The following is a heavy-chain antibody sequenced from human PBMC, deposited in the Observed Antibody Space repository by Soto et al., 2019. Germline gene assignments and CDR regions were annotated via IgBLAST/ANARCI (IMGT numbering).Heavy chain of an antibody. Sequence: ASVKVSCKASGGTFSRYAISWVRQAPGQGLEWMGGVIPMFGTPTYAQRFQGRATITADESTSTAYMELSSLRPEDTAVYYCARDHDPSEAAVPPSHFHYGMDVWGQGTTVTVSS. CDR3: ARDHDPSEAAVPPSHFHYGMDV. CDR2: VIPMFGTP. V-gene: IGHV1-69*13. D-gene: IGHD2-15*01. CDR1: GGTFSRYA. J-gene: IGHJ6*02.